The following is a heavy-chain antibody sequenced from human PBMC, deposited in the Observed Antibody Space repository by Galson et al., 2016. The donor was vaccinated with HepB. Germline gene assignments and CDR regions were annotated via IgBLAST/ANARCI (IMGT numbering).Heavy chain of an antibody. Sequence: SLRLSCAGSGFTFSNYVIHWVRQAPGKGLEWVAMIAYDGSSKHYAESVQGRFIISRDNSKKTVHLEMNSLRPDDTAVYYCARDYWGLETYRTGAEFWGQGILVTVSS. CDR3: ARDYWGLETYRTGAEF. D-gene: IGHD2-8*02. V-gene: IGHV3-30*03. CDR2: IAYDGSSK. J-gene: IGHJ4*02. CDR1: GFTFSNYV.